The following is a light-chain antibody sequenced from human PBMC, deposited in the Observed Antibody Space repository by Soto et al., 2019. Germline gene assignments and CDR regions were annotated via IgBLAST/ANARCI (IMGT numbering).Light chain of an antibody. J-gene: IGLJ1*01. CDR3: SSYTSSSTLSTYV. CDR2: DVS. V-gene: IGLV2-14*03. CDR1: SSDVGGYNY. Sequence: QSVLTQPASVSGSPGQSTTISCTGTSSDVGGYNYVSWYQHHPGKAPKLMIYDVSNRPSGVSNRFSGSKSGNTASLIISGLQAEDEADYYCSSYTSSSTLSTYVFGTGTKVTVL.